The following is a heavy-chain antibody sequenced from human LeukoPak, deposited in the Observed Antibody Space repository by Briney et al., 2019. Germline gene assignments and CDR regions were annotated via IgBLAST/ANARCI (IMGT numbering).Heavy chain of an antibody. CDR2: IYYSGST. D-gene: IGHD2/OR15-2a*01. V-gene: IGHV4-39*07. J-gene: IGHJ4*02. CDR1: GGSISSSSYY. CDR3: ARDLGSVSINY. Sequence: SETLSLTCTVSGGSISSSSYYWGWIRQPPGKGLEWIGSIYYSGSTYYNPSLKSRVTISVDTSKNQFSLKLSSVTAADTAVYYCARDLGSVSINYWGQGTLVTVSS.